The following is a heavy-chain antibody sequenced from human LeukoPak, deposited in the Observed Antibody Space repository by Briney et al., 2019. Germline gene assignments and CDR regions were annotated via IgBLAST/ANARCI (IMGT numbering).Heavy chain of an antibody. V-gene: IGHV3-30-3*01. D-gene: IGHD6-6*01. Sequence: GGSLRLSCAASGFTFSSYAMHWVRQAPGKGLEWVAVISYDGSNKYYADSVKGRFTISRDNSKNTLYLQMNSLRAEDTAVYYCARDSFSDSSSEDFDYWGQGTLVTVSS. CDR2: ISYDGSNK. CDR3: ARDSFSDSSSEDFDY. CDR1: GFTFSSYA. J-gene: IGHJ4*02.